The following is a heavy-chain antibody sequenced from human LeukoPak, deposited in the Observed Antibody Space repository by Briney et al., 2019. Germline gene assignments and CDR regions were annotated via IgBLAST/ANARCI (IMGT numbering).Heavy chain of an antibody. D-gene: IGHD2-21*01. CDR2: ISGSGGRT. Sequence: SKGSLRLSCAASGFSFSSHAMNWVRQAPGKGLECVSRISGSGGRTYYADSVKGRFTISRDNSKNTVYMQMSSLRAEDTAVYYCAKANCGGECYYNLDVWGQGTTVIVSS. V-gene: IGHV3-23*01. J-gene: IGHJ6*02. CDR3: AKANCGGECYYNLDV. CDR1: GFSFSSHA.